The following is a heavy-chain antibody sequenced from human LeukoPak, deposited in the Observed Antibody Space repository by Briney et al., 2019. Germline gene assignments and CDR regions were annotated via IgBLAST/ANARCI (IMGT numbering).Heavy chain of an antibody. CDR1: RFTFSSYW. CDR3: ARDQEQLNM. Sequence: GGSLRLSCAASRFTFSSYWMSWVRQAPGKGLEWVANINQDGRQKNYVDSVKGRFTISRDNAKNSLYLEMNSLRSEDTAVYYCARDQEQLNMWGQGTMVTVSS. CDR2: INQDGRQK. J-gene: IGHJ3*02. V-gene: IGHV3-7*04. D-gene: IGHD6-19*01.